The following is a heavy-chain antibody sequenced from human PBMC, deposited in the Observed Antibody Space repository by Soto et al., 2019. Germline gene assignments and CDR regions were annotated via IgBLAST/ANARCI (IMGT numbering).Heavy chain of an antibody. D-gene: IGHD6-19*01. CDR2: ISYDGSNK. Sequence: QVQLVESGGGVGQPGTSLRLSCAASGFTFSSFGMHWVRQAPGKGLEWVGSISYDGSNKNYTDSVKGRFTISRDNSKSTLYLLMNSLRLEDTAVYFCARDTSTGWYFWGQGTLVTVSA. J-gene: IGHJ4*02. CDR1: GFTFSSFG. CDR3: ARDTSTGWYF. V-gene: IGHV3-30*03.